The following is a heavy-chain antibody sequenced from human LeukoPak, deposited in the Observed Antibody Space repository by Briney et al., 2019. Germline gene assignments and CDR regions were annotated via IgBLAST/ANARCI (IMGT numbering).Heavy chain of an antibody. D-gene: IGHD6-25*01. J-gene: IGHJ4*02. CDR3: ASGLELDY. Sequence: GGSLRLSCAASGVTLSSYAMSWARQAPGKGLEWVSGISSSGSGGNTYYADSVKGRFTISRDSSKNTLFLHMNTLRAEDTAVYYCASGLELDYWGQGTLVTVSS. CDR2: ISSSGSGGNT. V-gene: IGHV3-23*01. CDR1: GVTLSSYA.